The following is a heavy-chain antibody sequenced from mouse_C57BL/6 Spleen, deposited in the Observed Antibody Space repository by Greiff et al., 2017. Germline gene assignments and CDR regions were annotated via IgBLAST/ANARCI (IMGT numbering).Heavy chain of an antibody. Sequence: EVMLVESGGGLVQPGGSMKLSCVASGFTFSNYWMNWVRQSPEKGLEWVAQIRLKSDNYATHYAESVKGRFTISRDDSKSSVYLQMNNVRAEDTGIYYCTEGGSSSPFDYWGQGTTLTVSS. CDR3: TEGGSSSPFDY. J-gene: IGHJ2*01. D-gene: IGHD1-1*01. CDR2: IRLKSDNYAT. CDR1: GFTFSNYW. V-gene: IGHV6-3*01.